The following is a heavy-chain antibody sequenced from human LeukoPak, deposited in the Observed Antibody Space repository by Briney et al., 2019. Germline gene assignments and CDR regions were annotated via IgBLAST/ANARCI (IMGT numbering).Heavy chain of an antibody. CDR3: ARGWTGVVVPAPNWFDP. Sequence: ASVKVSCKASGYTFTGYYMHWVRQATGQGLEWMGWMNPNSGNTGYAQKFQGRVTMTRNTSISTAYMELSSLRSEDTAVYYCARGWTGVVVPAPNWFDPWGQGTLVTVSS. J-gene: IGHJ5*02. CDR2: MNPNSGNT. D-gene: IGHD2-2*01. CDR1: GYTFTGYY. V-gene: IGHV1-8*02.